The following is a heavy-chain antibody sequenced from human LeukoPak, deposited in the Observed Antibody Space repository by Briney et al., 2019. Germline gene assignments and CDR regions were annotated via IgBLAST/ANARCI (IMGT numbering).Heavy chain of an antibody. CDR1: GFTISNYA. D-gene: IGHD5-24*01. V-gene: IGHV3-33*06. CDR3: AKETSDGSNYYSSFYYYMDV. CDR2: IWYDVNNK. J-gene: IGHJ6*03. Sequence: PGRSLRLSCAASGFTISNYAMHWVRQAPGKGLEWVAVIWYDVNNKYYADSVKGRFTISRDNSKNTLYLQMNSLRAEDTAVYFCAKETSDGSNYYSSFYYYMDVWGKGTTVTVSS.